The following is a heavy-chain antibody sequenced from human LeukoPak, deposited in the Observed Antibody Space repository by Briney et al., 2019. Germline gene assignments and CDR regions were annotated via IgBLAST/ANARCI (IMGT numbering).Heavy chain of an antibody. CDR1: GYSFTSYW. D-gene: IGHD3-22*01. V-gene: IGHV5-51*01. J-gene: IGHJ4*02. CDR2: IYPGESDT. CDR3: ARHSPDSSGYYSDY. Sequence: GESLKISCQGSGYSFTSYWIGWVRQLPGKVLEWMGIIYPGESDTRYGPSFQGQVTISADKSISTAYLQWSSLKASDTAMYYCARHSPDSSGYYSDYWGQGTLVTVSS.